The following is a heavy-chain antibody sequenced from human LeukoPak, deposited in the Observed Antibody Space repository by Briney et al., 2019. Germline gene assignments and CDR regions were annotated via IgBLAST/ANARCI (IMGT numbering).Heavy chain of an antibody. Sequence: PGGSLRLSCAASGFTVSSNYMSWVRQAPGKGLEWVSVIYSGGSTYYADSVKGRFTISRDNSKNTLYLQMNSLRAEDTAVYYCARDVRDYYDSSGYYRELYYYYGMDVWGQGTTVTVSS. CDR1: GFTVSSNY. CDR2: IYSGGST. CDR3: ARDVRDYYDSSGYYRELYYYYGMDV. J-gene: IGHJ6*02. D-gene: IGHD3-22*01. V-gene: IGHV3-66*01.